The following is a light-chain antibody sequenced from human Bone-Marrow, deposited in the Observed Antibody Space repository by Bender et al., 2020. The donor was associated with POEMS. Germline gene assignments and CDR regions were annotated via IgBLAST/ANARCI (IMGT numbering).Light chain of an antibody. J-gene: IGLJ2*01. V-gene: IGLV2-11*01. Sequence: QSALTQPRSVSGSPGQSVTISCSGSSSDIGGYNYVSWYQQHPDKAPKLMIYDVSNRPSGVPNRFSGSKSGNTASLTISGLQAEDEADYYCSSYAGSTTVLFGGGTKLTVL. CDR1: SSDIGGYNY. CDR3: SSYAGSTTVL. CDR2: DVS.